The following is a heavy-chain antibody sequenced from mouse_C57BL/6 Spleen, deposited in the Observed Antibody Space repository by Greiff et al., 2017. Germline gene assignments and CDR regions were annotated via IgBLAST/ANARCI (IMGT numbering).Heavy chain of an antibody. Sequence: VQRVESGAELVRPGTSVKVSCKASGYAFTNYLIEWVKQRPGQGLEWIGVINPGSGGTNYNEKFKGKATLTADKSSSTAYMQLSSLTSEDSAVYCCARRSSSSDFDYWGQGTTLTVSS. J-gene: IGHJ2*01. CDR2: INPGSGGT. CDR1: GYAFTNYL. D-gene: IGHD1-1*01. V-gene: IGHV1-54*01. CDR3: ARRSSSSDFDY.